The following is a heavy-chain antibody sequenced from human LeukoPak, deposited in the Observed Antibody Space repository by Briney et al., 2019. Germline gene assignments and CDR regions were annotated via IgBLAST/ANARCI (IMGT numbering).Heavy chain of an antibody. CDR3: ARGLYDYVWGSYRENYYFDY. J-gene: IGHJ4*02. D-gene: IGHD3-16*02. CDR2: IYYSGST. V-gene: IGHV4-59*01. CDR1: GGSISSYY. Sequence: SETLSLTCTVSGGSISSYYWSWIRQPPGQGLEWIGCIYYSGSTSYNPSLKSRVTISVDTSKNQFSLKLSSVTAADTAVYYCARGLYDYVWGSYRENYYFDYWGQGTLVTVSS.